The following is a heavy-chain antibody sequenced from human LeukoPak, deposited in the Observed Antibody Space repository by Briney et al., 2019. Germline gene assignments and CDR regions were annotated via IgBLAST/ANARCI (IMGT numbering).Heavy chain of an antibody. Sequence: PSETLSLTCTVSGGSISSYYWGWIRQPPGKGLEWIGSIYHSGSTYYNPSLKSRVTISVDTSKNQFSLKLSSVTAADTAVYYCAIGRAAAGIHWFDPWGQGTLVTVSS. D-gene: IGHD6-13*01. CDR2: IYHSGST. CDR3: AIGRAAAGIHWFDP. V-gene: IGHV4-38-2*02. CDR1: GGSISSYY. J-gene: IGHJ5*02.